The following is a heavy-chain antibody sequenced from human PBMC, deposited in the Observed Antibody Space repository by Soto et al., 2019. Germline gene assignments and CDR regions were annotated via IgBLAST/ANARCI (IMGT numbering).Heavy chain of an antibody. CDR3: ARDGYSSGWYFH. CDR2: ISAYNGNT. CDR1: GYTFTSFA. J-gene: IGHJ4*02. D-gene: IGHD6-19*01. Sequence: ASGKVSCKASGYTFTSFAISWVRQAPGQGLEWMGWISAYNGNTNYAQSLQGRVTMTTDTSTSTAYMELRSLRSDDTAVYYCARDGYSSGWYFHWGQGTLVTVSS. V-gene: IGHV1-18*01.